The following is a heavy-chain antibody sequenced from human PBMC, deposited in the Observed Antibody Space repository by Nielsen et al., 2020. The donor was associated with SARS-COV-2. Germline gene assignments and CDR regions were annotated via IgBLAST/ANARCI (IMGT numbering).Heavy chain of an antibody. J-gene: IGHJ4*02. CDR2: TYYRSKWCN. CDR3: TRSRGYVNDY. Sequence: SETLSLTCAISGDSVSTNSAGWHWIRQSPSRGLEWLGRTYYRSKWCNDYAFSVKSRITINPDTSENQFSLQLSSVTPEDTAVYYCTRSRGYVNDYWGQGTLVTVSS. V-gene: IGHV6-1*01. CDR1: GDSVSTNSAG. D-gene: IGHD3-10*01.